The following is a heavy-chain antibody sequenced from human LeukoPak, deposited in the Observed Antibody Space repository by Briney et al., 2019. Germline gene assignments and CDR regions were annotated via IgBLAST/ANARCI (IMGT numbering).Heavy chain of an antibody. D-gene: IGHD3-22*01. CDR1: GGSFSGYY. Sequence: SETLSLTCAVYGGSFSGYYWSWIRQHPGKGLEWIGYIYYSGSTYYNPSLKSRVTISVDTSKNQFSLKLSSVTAADTAVYYCARDNGYYYDSSGYFDYWGQGTLVTVSS. CDR2: IYYSGST. V-gene: IGHV4-31*11. CDR3: ARDNGYYYDSSGYFDY. J-gene: IGHJ4*02.